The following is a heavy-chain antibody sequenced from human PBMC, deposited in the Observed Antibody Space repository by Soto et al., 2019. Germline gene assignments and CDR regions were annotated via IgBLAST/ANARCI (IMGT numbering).Heavy chain of an antibody. D-gene: IGHD4-17*01. V-gene: IGHV4-4*02. J-gene: IGHJ6*02. CDR3: ARVNRLGGVTTPPHGMDV. Sequence: SETLSLTCAVSGGSISSSNWWSWVRQPPGKGLEWIGEIYHSGSTNYNPSLKSRVTISVDKSKNQFSLKLSSVTAADTAVYYCARVNRLGGVTTPPHGMDVWGQGTKVTVYS. CDR1: GGSISSSNW. CDR2: IYHSGST.